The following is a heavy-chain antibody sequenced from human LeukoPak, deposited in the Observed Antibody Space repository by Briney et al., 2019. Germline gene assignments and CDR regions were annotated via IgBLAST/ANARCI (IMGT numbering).Heavy chain of an antibody. CDR3: ARYNTSPRGFTAVDF. CDR2: VYYTGTT. V-gene: IGHV4-59*01. J-gene: IGHJ4*02. CDR1: GGSINNYY. D-gene: IGHD3-10*01. Sequence: SSETLSLTCSVSGGSINNYYGTWIRQAPGKGLEWIGNVYYTGTTNYNPSLKSRVTISVDTSKNQFSLKLSSVTAADTAVYYCARYNTSPRGFTAVDFWGQGTLVTVSS.